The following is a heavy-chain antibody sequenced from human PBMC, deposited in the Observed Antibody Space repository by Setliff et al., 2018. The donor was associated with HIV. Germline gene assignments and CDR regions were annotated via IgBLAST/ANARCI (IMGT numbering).Heavy chain of an antibody. CDR2: IIPILGMS. CDR1: GGTFSIYA. Sequence: SVKVSCKASGGTFSIYAISWVRQAPGQGLEWMGGIIPILGMSIYAQKFQGRVTITADESTSTAYMELSSLRSDDTAVYYCARGGVCTSTSCGGNYYYDMDVWGQGTTVTVSS. D-gene: IGHD2-2*01. V-gene: IGHV1-69*10. J-gene: IGHJ6*02. CDR3: ARGGVCTSTSCGGNYYYDMDV.